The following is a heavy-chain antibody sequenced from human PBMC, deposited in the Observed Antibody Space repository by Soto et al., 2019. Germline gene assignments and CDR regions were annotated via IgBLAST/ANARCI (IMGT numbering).Heavy chain of an antibody. V-gene: IGHV3-23*01. CDR3: AKEGGTATTPYIAH. J-gene: IGHJ4*02. CDR2: ISGSGDTT. Sequence: EVQLLESGGGLVQPGGSLRLSCAASGFTFSNYAMSWVRQAPGEGLEWVSAISGSGDTTFYADSVKGRFTIYRDNSRNTLYLQMRSLRAEDTAVFYCAKEGGTATTPYIAHCGQGTLFTVSS. D-gene: IGHD4-17*01. CDR1: GFTFSNYA.